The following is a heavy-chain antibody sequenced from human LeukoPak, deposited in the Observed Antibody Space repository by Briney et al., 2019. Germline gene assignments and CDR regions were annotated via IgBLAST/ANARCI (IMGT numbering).Heavy chain of an antibody. Sequence: MASETLSLTCTVAGGSISRYYWSWIRQPPGKGLEWIGYIYYSGSTNYNPSLKSRVTISEDTSKNQFSLKLRSVTAADTAVYYCARHTYYYDSSGVLDNWGQGNLVTVSS. V-gene: IGHV4-59*08. CDR3: ARHTYYYDSSGVLDN. CDR2: IYYSGST. J-gene: IGHJ4*02. D-gene: IGHD3-22*01. CDR1: GGSISRYY.